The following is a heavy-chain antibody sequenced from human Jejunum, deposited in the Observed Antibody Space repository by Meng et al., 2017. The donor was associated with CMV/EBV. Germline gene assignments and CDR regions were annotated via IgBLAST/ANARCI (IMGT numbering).Heavy chain of an antibody. V-gene: IGHV1-18*04. CDR2: ISAYNGNT. D-gene: IGHD1-14*01. CDR3: ARDLPGGTKGTWLDL. Sequence: VQLVQSGAEGRKPGASVKVSCKASGYTYTHHGIGWVRHVPGQGLEWMGWISAYNGNTNYAQNFQGRFTMTTDTSTSTAYMELRSLRSDDTAVYYCARDLPGGTKGTWLDLWGQGTLVTVSS. J-gene: IGHJ5*02. CDR1: GYTYTHHG.